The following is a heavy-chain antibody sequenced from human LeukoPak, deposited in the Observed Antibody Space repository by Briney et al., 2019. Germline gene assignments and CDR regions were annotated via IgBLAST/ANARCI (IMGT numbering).Heavy chain of an antibody. J-gene: IGHJ4*02. Sequence: PGGSLRLSCAASGFTFSSYAMSWVRQAPGKGLEWVSGINADDGRTYYADSVKGRFTISRDNSKNTLSLQLNSLRAEDTAVYYCAKDATWTSGWYYFDYWGQGTLVTVSS. CDR2: INADDGRT. CDR1: GFTFSSYA. D-gene: IGHD6-19*01. V-gene: IGHV3-23*01. CDR3: AKDATWTSGWYYFDY.